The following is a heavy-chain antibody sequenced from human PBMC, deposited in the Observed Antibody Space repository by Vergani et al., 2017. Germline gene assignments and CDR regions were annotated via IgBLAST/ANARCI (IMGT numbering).Heavy chain of an antibody. D-gene: IGHD3-10*01. Sequence: QVQLVQSGAEVKKPGSSVKVSCKASGGTFSSYAISWVRQAPGQGLEWMGGIIPIFGTANYAQKFQGRVTITADKSTSTAYMELSSLRSEDPAVYYCAGADYYGSGSYYPREVDYWGQGTLVTVSS. V-gene: IGHV1-69*06. CDR1: GGTFSSYA. J-gene: IGHJ4*02. CDR3: AGADYYGSGSYYPREVDY. CDR2: IIPIFGTA.